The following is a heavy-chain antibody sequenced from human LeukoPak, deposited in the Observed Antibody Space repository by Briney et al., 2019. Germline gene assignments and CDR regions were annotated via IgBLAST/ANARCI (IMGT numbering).Heavy chain of an antibody. CDR2: MNPNSGNT. CDR1: GYTFTSYD. V-gene: IGHV1-8*01. Sequence: ASVKVSCKASGYTFTSYDTNWVRQATGQGLEWMGWMNPNSGNTGYAQKFRGRVTMTRDTSISTAYMELSSLRSEDTAVYYCARDDYPYGMDVWGQGTTVTVSS. CDR3: ARDDYPYGMDV. J-gene: IGHJ6*02.